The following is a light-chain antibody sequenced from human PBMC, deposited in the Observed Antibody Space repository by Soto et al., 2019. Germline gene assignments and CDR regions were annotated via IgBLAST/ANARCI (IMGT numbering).Light chain of an antibody. J-gene: IGKJ4*01. CDR3: QQLRSYPST. CDR1: QSISSY. Sequence: DIQMTQSPSSLSASVGDRVTITCRASQSISSYLNWYQQKPGKAPKLLIYAASSLQSGVPSRFSGSGTGTDFTLTISSLQAEDFASYYCQQLRSYPSTFGGGTKVAIK. V-gene: IGKV1-39*01. CDR2: AAS.